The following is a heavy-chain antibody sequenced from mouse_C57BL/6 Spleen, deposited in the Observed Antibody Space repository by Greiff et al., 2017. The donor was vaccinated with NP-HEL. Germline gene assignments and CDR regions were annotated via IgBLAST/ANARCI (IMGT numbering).Heavy chain of an antibody. J-gene: IGHJ2*01. CDR3: ARGDYYGSSPFDY. D-gene: IGHD1-1*01. V-gene: IGHV3-6*01. CDR2: ISYDGSN. Sequence: ESGPGLVKPSQSLSLTCSVTGYSIPSGYYWNWIRQFPGNKLEWMGYISYDGSNNYNPSLKNRISITRDTSKNQFFLKLNSVTTEDTATYYCARGDYYGSSPFDYWGQGTTLTVSS. CDR1: GYSIPSGYY.